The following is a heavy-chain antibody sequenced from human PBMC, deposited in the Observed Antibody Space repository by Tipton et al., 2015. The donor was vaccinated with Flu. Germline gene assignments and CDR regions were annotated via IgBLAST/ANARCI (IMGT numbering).Heavy chain of an antibody. D-gene: IGHD3-3*01. J-gene: IGHJ3*02. Sequence: LRLSCTVSGASINSYYWSWVRQPPGKGLEWIGYSFYSGSANYNPSLKSRVSISVDTSKKQFSLKLSSVTAADTAVYYCAREDFWSGPRSFDIWGQGTMVTVSS. CDR2: SFYSGSA. CDR3: AREDFWSGPRSFDI. CDR1: GASINSYY. V-gene: IGHV4-59*01.